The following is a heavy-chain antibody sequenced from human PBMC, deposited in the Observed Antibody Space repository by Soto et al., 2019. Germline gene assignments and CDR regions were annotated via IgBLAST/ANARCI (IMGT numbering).Heavy chain of an antibody. J-gene: IGHJ4*02. D-gene: IGHD2-21*02. V-gene: IGHV1-69*12. CDR1: GGTFRTYA. CDR3: ARADYCSGDCYAFLDY. CDR2: IIPIFGTA. Sequence: QVQLVQSGAEVKKPGSSVRVSCKASGGTFRTYAISWVRQAPGQGLEWIGGIIPIFGTANYAQKFQGRLTIIADESTSTAYMELSSLRSEDTAVYYCARADYCSGDCYAFLDYWGQGTLVTVSS.